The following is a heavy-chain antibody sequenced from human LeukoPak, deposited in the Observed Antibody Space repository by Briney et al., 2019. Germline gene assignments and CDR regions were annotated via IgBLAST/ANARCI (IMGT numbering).Heavy chain of an antibody. CDR3: ARESQGGSSGWTYDAFDI. CDR2: INPNSGGT. J-gene: IGHJ3*02. V-gene: IGHV1-2*02. Sequence: ASVKVSCKASGGTFSSYAISWVRQAPGQGLEWMGWINPNSGGTNYAQKFQGRVTMTRDTSISTAYMELSRLRSDDTAVYYCARESQGGSSGWTYDAFDIWGQGTMVTVSS. D-gene: IGHD6-19*01. CDR1: GGTFSSYA.